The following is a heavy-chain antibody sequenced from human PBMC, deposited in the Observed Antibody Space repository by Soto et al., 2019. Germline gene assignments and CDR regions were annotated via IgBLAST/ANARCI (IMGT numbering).Heavy chain of an antibody. CDR2: IYYSGST. CDR1: GGSISSGGYY. J-gene: IGHJ4*02. D-gene: IGHD4-17*01. Sequence: QVQLQESGPGLVKPSQTLSLTCTVSGGSISSGGYYWSWIRQHPGKGLEWIGYIYYSGSTYYNQSLKSRVTISVDTSKNQFSLKLSSVTAADTAVYYWASNNLYGDYAQIFDYWGQGTLVTVSS. CDR3: ASNNLYGDYAQIFDY. V-gene: IGHV4-31*03.